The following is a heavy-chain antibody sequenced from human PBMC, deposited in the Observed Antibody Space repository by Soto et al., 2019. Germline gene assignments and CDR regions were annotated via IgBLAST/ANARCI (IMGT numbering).Heavy chain of an antibody. V-gene: IGHV3-23*01. CDR3: AKAGFRSGWSPSYFDY. CDR2: MSGTGGST. D-gene: IGHD6-19*01. Sequence: EVQLLESGGGLVQPGRSLRLSCAASGFTFSSYAMNWVRQAPGKGLEWVSAMSGTGGSTYYADSVKGRFTISRDNSKNTLYLQMNSLRFEDTAVFYCAKAGFRSGWSPSYFDYWGQGTLVTVSS. J-gene: IGHJ4*02. CDR1: GFTFSSYA.